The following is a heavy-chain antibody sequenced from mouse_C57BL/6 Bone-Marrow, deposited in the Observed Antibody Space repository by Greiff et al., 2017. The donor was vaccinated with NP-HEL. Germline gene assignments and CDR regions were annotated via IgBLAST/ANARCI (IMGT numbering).Heavy chain of an antibody. V-gene: IGHV5-16*01. Sequence: VQLVESEGGLVQPGSSMKLSCTASGFTFSDYYMAWVRQVPEKGLEWVANINYDGSSTYYLDSLKSRFIISRDNAKNILYLQMSSLKSEDTATYYCARGGGDGYYYYAMDYWGQGTSVTVSS. CDR1: GFTFSDYY. CDR2: INYDGSST. J-gene: IGHJ4*01. CDR3: ARGGGDGYYYYAMDY. D-gene: IGHD2-3*01.